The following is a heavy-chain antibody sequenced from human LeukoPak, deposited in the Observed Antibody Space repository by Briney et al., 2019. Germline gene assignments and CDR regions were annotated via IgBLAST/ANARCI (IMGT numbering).Heavy chain of an antibody. CDR3: TSLDSNLDY. V-gene: IGHV3-73*01. D-gene: IGHD2-21*01. Sequence: SGGSLRLSCAASGFTFSGSAMHWVRQASGKGLEWVGRIRSKANSYATAYAASVKGRSTISRDDSKNTAYLQMNSLKTEDTAVYYCTSLDSNLDYWGQGTLVTVSS. CDR2: IRSKANSYAT. J-gene: IGHJ4*02. CDR1: GFTFSGSA.